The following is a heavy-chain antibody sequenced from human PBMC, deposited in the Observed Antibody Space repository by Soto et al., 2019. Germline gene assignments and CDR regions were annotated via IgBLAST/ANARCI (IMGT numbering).Heavy chain of an antibody. Sequence: QVQLQESGPGLVKPSETLSLTCTVSGGSISSYYWSWIRQPPGKGLEWIGYIYYSGSTNYNPSLESRVTISVDTSKNPFSLKLSSVTAADTAVYYCARDCSGGSCYSDAFDIWGQGTMVTVSS. V-gene: IGHV4-59*01. J-gene: IGHJ3*02. D-gene: IGHD2-15*01. CDR1: GGSISSYY. CDR3: ARDCSGGSCYSDAFDI. CDR2: IYYSGST.